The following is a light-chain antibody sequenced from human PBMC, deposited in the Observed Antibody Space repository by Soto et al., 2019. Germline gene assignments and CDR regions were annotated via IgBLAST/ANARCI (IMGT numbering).Light chain of an antibody. CDR3: QQHGSSPYT. CDR1: QSVSSSY. CDR2: GAS. V-gene: IGKV3-20*01. Sequence: EIVLTQSPGTLSLSPGERATLSCRASQSVSSSYLAWYQQKPGQAPRLLIYGASSRATGIPDRFSGSGSGTDFTVTILRLEPEDFAGDYCQQHGSSPYTFGQGTKLEIK. J-gene: IGKJ2*01.